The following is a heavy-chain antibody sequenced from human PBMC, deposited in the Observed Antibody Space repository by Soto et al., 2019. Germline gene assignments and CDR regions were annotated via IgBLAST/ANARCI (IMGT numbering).Heavy chain of an antibody. D-gene: IGHD3-3*01. Sequence: PVGSLRLSCAASGFTFSSYSMNWVRQAPGKGLEWVSSISSSSSYIYYADSVKGRFTISRDNAKNSLYLQMNSLRAEDTTVYYCASFLAWLSAYYYGMDVWGQGTTVTVS. V-gene: IGHV3-21*01. J-gene: IGHJ6*02. CDR2: ISSSSSYI. CDR3: ASFLAWLSAYYYGMDV. CDR1: GFTFSSYS.